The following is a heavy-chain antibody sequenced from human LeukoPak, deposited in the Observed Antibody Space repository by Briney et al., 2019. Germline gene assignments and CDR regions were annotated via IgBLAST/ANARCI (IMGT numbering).Heavy chain of an antibody. V-gene: IGHV5-51*01. D-gene: IGHD6-25*01. J-gene: IGHJ4*02. CDR3: ARLLAAPYYINY. CDR2: IYPRDSDT. CDR1: GYKFTNYW. Sequence: GESLKISCRGSGYKFTNYWIAWVRQMPGQGLEWLGIIYPRDSDTRYSPSFQGQVTISVDTSIDTAYLQWSSVRASDTAMYYCARLLAAPYYINYWGQGTLVTVSS.